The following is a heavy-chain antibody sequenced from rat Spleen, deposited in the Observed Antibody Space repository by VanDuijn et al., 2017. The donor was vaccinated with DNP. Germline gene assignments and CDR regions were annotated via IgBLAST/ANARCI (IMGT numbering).Heavy chain of an antibody. J-gene: IGHJ2*01. D-gene: IGHD1-2*01. CDR1: GFTFNNYW. Sequence: EVQLVESGGDLVQPGRSLKLSCVAFGFTFNNYWMTWIRQVPGTGLEWVASISYEGSSTYYGDSVKGRFTISRDDAKSTLYLQMDSLRSEDTATYYCATDQGTITAPFDSWGPGVMVTVSS. CDR2: ISYEGSST. CDR3: ATDQGTITAPFDS. V-gene: IGHV5-31*01.